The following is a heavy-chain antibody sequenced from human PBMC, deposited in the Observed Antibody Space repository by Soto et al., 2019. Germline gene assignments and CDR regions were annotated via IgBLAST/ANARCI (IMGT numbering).Heavy chain of an antibody. CDR1: GYTFSGYY. J-gene: IGHJ6*02. Sequence: QVQLVQSGAEVKKPGASVKVSCKASGYTFSGYYMYWVRQAPGQGLEWMGWIKPNSGGTNYGQKFQGRVTMTRDTSVSTAHMELSRLRSDDTAVYYCARAGEGLQRYYYYYNGMDVWGQGSTVTVS. CDR3: ARAGEGLQRYYYYYNGMDV. CDR2: IKPNSGGT. D-gene: IGHD7-27*01. V-gene: IGHV1-2*02.